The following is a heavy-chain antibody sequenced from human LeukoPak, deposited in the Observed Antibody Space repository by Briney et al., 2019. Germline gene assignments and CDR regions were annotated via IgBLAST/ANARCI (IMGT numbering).Heavy chain of an antibody. V-gene: IGHV3-21*01. CDR2: ISSSSSYI. Sequence: GGSLRLSCAASGFTFSSYSMNWVRQAPGKGLEWVSSISSSSSYIYYADSVKGRFTISRDNAKNSLYLQMNSLRGEDTAVYYCAKNGDRGAYCTGGTCYPYFYYYMDVWGKGTTVTI. D-gene: IGHD2-15*01. CDR3: AKNGDRGAYCTGGTCYPYFYYYMDV. J-gene: IGHJ6*03. CDR1: GFTFSSYS.